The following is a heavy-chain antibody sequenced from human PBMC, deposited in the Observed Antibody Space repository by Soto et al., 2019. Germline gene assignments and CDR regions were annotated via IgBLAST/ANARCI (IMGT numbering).Heavy chain of an antibody. Sequence: EVQLLESGGGLVQPGGSLRLSCAASGFTFSSYAMSWVRQAPGKGLEWVSAISGSGGSTYYADYVKGRFTISRDNSKNTRYLQMNSLRAEDTAVYYCANNPPTNGYCSSTSCSDYWGQGTLVTVSS. CDR3: ANNPPTNGYCSSTSCSDY. J-gene: IGHJ4*02. V-gene: IGHV3-23*01. D-gene: IGHD2-2*01. CDR1: GFTFSSYA. CDR2: ISGSGGST.